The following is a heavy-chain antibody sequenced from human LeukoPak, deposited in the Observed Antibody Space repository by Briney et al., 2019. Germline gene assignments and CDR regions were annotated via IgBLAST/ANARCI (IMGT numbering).Heavy chain of an antibody. CDR3: ARDLWPDIVVVPAAFDY. Sequence: GGSLRLSCAASGFTFSSYSMNWVRQAAGKGLEWVASISSSSSYIYYSHSVTRRFTISRDNAKNSLYLQMNSLRAEDTAVYYCARDLWPDIVVVPAAFDYWGQGTLVTVSS. D-gene: IGHD2-2*01. CDR1: GFTFSSYS. J-gene: IGHJ4*02. V-gene: IGHV3-21*01. CDR2: ISSSSSYI.